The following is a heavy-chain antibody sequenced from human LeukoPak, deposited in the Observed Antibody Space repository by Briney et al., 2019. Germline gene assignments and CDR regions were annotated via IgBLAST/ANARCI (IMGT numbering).Heavy chain of an antibody. CDR2: IYYSGST. V-gene: IGHV4-59*01. Sequence: PSETLSLTCTVSGGSISSYYWSWIRQPPGRGLEWIGYIYYSGSTYYNPSLRSRVTISVDTSKNQFSLKLSSVTAADTAVYYCARSSEGRYYYDSSGFSYYYYYMDVWGKGTTVTVSS. D-gene: IGHD3-22*01. J-gene: IGHJ6*03. CDR3: ARSSEGRYYYDSSGFSYYYYYMDV. CDR1: GGSISSYY.